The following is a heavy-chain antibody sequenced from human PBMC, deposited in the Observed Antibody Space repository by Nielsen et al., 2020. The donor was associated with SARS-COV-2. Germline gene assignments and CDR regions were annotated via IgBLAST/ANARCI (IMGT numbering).Heavy chain of an antibody. J-gene: IGHJ4*02. Sequence: WIRQPPGKGLEWIGEINHSGSTNYNPSLKSRVTISVDTSKNQFSLKPSSVTAADTAVYYCARVGGYYDILTGYYKGSLDYWGQGTLVTVSS. V-gene: IGHV4-34*01. D-gene: IGHD3-9*01. CDR2: INHSGST. CDR3: ARVGGYYDILTGYYKGSLDY.